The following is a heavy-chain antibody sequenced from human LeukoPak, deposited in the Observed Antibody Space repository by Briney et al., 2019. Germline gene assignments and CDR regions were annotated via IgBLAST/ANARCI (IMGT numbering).Heavy chain of an antibody. Sequence: PGGSLRLSCAASGFTFSSYSMNWVRQAPGKGLEWVSSISSSSSYIYYADSVKGRFTISRDNAKNTLYLQMNSLRAEDTAVYYCAKADGRMVYAIHFDYWGQGTLVTVSS. D-gene: IGHD2-8*01. CDR1: GFTFSSYS. CDR2: ISSSSSYI. V-gene: IGHV3-21*04. CDR3: AKADGRMVYAIHFDY. J-gene: IGHJ4*02.